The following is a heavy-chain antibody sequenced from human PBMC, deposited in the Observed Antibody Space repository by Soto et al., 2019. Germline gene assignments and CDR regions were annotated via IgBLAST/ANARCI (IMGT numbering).Heavy chain of an antibody. D-gene: IGHD3-22*01. CDR2: IYYSGST. CDR1: GGSISSYY. Sequence: QVQLQESGPGLVKPSETLSLTCTVSGGSISSYYWSWIRQPPGKGLEWIGNIYYSGSTNYNPSLKSRVTISVDTSKNQFSLNLSSVTAADTAVYYCARRSVVALNDFFDIWGQGTMVTVSS. V-gene: IGHV4-59*08. J-gene: IGHJ3*02. CDR3: ARRSVVALNDFFDI.